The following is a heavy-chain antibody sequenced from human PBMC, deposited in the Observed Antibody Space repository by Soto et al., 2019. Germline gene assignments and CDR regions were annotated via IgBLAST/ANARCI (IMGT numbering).Heavy chain of an antibody. CDR3: ARDLGYYASAGYFDY. D-gene: IGHD3-22*01. V-gene: IGHV3-11*01. Sequence: XGSLRLSCAASGFTFSDYYMSWIRQAPGKGLEWVSYISSSGSIIYYADSVKGRFTISRDNAKNSLYLQLNSLRAEATAVYYCARDLGYYASAGYFDYWGQGTVVTVSS. CDR1: GFTFSDYY. J-gene: IGHJ4*02. CDR2: ISSSGSII.